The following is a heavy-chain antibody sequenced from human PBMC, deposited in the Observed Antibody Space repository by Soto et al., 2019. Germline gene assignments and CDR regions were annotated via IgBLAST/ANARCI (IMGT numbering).Heavy chain of an antibody. CDR3: ARDPKTSGGQHWAFNYFDT. Sequence: GGSLRLSCAASGFSFSISPMHWVRQAPGKGPEWVALISYDGTNKFYADSVKGRFTISRDNSKSTLYLQVDSLRPEDAAVYYCARDPKTSGGQHWAFNYFDTWGQGTLVTVSS. D-gene: IGHD7-27*01. J-gene: IGHJ5*02. CDR2: ISYDGTNK. CDR1: GFSFSISP. V-gene: IGHV3-30-3*01.